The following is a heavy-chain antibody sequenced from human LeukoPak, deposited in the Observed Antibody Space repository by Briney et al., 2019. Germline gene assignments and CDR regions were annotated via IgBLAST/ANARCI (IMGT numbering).Heavy chain of an antibody. CDR1: GGSISSYY. CDR3: ARSASGFGDLYFDY. V-gene: IGHV4-59*01. D-gene: IGHD3-10*01. J-gene: IGHJ4*02. CDR2: IYYSGST. Sequence: SETLSLTCTVSGGSISSYYWSWIRQPPGKGLEWIGYIYYSGSTNYNPSLKSRVTISVDTSKNQFSLKLSSVTAADTAVYYCARSASGFGDLYFDYWAREPWSPSPQ.